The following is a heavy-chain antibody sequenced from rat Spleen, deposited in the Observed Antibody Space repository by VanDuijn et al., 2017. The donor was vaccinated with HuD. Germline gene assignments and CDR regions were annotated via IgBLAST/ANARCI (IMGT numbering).Heavy chain of an antibody. CDR1: GFTFSNHD. Sequence: EVQLVESGGGLVQPGRSLKLSCAASGFTFSNHDMAWVRQAPTKGLEWLATISYDGRSTYYRDSVKGRFTISRDNAETTLYLQMNSLRSEDTATYYCARHGPGSWYFDLWGPGTMVTVSS. CDR3: ARHGPGSWYFDL. CDR2: ISYDGRST. J-gene: IGHJ1*01. D-gene: IGHD5-1*01. V-gene: IGHV5-29*01.